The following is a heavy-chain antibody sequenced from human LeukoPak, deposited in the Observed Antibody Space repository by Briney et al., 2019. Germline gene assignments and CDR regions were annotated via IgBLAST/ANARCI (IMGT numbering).Heavy chain of an antibody. V-gene: IGHV3-7*01. CDR3: ARVTAWGYFDY. D-gene: IGHD1-26*01. CDR1: GFTFSDYW. J-gene: IGHJ4*02. CDR2: IEQDGSDI. Sequence: GGSLGLSCAASGFTFSDYWMTWFRQAPGKGPERVASIEQDGSDIQYVDFVKGRFTISRDNGRNSVYLQMNSLRVEDTAVYYCARVTAWGYFDYWGQGTLVSVSS.